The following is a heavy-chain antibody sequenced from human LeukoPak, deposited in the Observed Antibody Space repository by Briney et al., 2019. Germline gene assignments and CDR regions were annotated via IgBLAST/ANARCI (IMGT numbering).Heavy chain of an antibody. V-gene: IGHV6-1*01. J-gene: IGHJ4*02. CDR3: AMGDRRISSGIGY. CDR2: TYYRSKWYN. Sequence: SQTLSLTCAISGDSVSSNSAAWNWLRQSPSRGLEWLGRTYYRSKWYNDYAVSVKSRITINPDTSKNQFSLQLNSVTPEDTAVYYCAMGDRRISSGIGYWGQGTLVTVSS. D-gene: IGHD6-19*01. CDR1: GDSVSSNSAA.